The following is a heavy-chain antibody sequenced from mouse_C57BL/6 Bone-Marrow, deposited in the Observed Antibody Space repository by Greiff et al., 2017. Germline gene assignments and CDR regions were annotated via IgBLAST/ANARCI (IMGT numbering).Heavy chain of an antibody. V-gene: IGHV14-4*01. Sequence: VQLKESGAELVRPGASVKLSCTASGFNIKDDYMHWVKQRPEQGLEWIGWIDPENGDTEYASKFQGKATITADTSSNTAYLQLSSLTSEDTAVYYCTTSGYYDYYFDYWGQGTTLTVSS. CDR3: TTSGYYDYYFDY. CDR2: IDPENGDT. J-gene: IGHJ2*01. CDR1: GFNIKDDY. D-gene: IGHD2-4*01.